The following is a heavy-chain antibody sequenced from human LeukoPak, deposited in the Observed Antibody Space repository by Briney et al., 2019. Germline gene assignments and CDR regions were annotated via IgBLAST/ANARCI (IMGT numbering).Heavy chain of an antibody. CDR3: AKDALSSRLTNDPFGWFDP. J-gene: IGHJ5*02. D-gene: IGHD6-13*01. Sequence: GGSLRLPCAASGFTFSSYAMSWVRQAPGKGLEWVSTISGSGDSTYYADSVKGRFTISRDNSKTTVYLQMNSLRAEDTAVYYCAKDALSSRLTNDPFGWFDPWGQGTLVTVSS. CDR2: ISGSGDST. V-gene: IGHV3-23*01. CDR1: GFTFSSYA.